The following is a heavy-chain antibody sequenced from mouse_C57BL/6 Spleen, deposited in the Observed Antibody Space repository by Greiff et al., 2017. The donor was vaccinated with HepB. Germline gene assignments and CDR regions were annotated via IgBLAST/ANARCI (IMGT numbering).Heavy chain of an antibody. V-gene: IGHV1-74*01. CDR3: AIGDLLRYFDV. D-gene: IGHD2-1*01. J-gene: IGHJ1*03. Sequence: VQLQQPGAELVKPGASVKVSCKASDYTFTSYWMHWVKQRPGQGLEWIGRIHPSDSDTNYNQKFKGKATLTVDKSSSTAYMQLSSLTSEDSAVYYCAIGDLLRYFDVWGTGTTVTVSS. CDR1: DYTFTSYW. CDR2: IHPSDSDT.